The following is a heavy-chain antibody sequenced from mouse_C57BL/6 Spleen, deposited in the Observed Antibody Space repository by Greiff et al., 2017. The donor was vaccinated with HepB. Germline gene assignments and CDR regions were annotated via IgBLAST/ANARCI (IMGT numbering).Heavy chain of an antibody. J-gene: IGHJ4*01. CDR1: GYTFTSYG. D-gene: IGHD2-1*01. Sequence: VQLQQSGAELARPGASVKLSCKASGYTFTSYGISWVKQRTGQGLEWIGEIYPRSGNTYYNEKFKGKATLTADKSSSPAYMELLSLTSEDSAVYYCARYSYGNYLYYAMDYWGQGTSVTVSS. CDR3: ARYSYGNYLYYAMDY. CDR2: IYPRSGNT. V-gene: IGHV1-81*01.